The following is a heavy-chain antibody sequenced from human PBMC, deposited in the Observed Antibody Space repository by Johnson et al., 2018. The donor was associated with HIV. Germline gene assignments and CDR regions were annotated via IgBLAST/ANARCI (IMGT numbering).Heavy chain of an antibody. CDR1: GFTFSASA. CDR3: AKPPSMGADAFDI. V-gene: IGHV3-30*18. J-gene: IGHJ3*02. D-gene: IGHD3-16*01. Sequence: QVQLVESGGGVVQPGRSLRLSCAASGFTFSASAMHWVRQAPGKALEWVAVISYVGTNKYFADSVKGRFHISRDNSKNTLYLQMNSLRAEDAAVYYCAKPPSMGADAFDIWGQGTMVTVSS. CDR2: ISYVGTNK.